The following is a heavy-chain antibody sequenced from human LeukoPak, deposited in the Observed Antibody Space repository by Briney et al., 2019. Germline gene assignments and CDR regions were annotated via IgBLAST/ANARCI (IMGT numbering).Heavy chain of an antibody. D-gene: IGHD1-20*01. V-gene: IGHV1-46*01. CDR2: INPSGGST. CDR1: GYTSTNYY. J-gene: IGHJ4*02. CDR3: ARDREEGYNSYYFDS. Sequence: ASVKVSCKASGYTSTNYYMHWVRQAPGQGLEWMGIINPSGGSTGYAQKFQGRFTMTRDTSTTTVYMELSSLRSEDTAVYYCARDREEGYNSYYFDSWGQGTLVIVSS.